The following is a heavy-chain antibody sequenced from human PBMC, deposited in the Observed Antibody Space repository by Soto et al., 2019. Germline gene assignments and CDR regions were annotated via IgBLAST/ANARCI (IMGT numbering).Heavy chain of an antibody. D-gene: IGHD4-17*01. J-gene: IGHJ4*02. V-gene: IGHV4-39*01. CDR2: IYYSGST. CDR3: ARHCYYGAYRGY. CDR1: GGSISSSSYY. Sequence: QLQLQESGPGLVKPSETLSLTCTVSGGSISSSSYYWGWIRQPPGKGLEWIGCIYYSGSTYYNPSLKSRVTISVDTSKNQFSLKLSSVTAADTAVYYCARHCYYGAYRGYWGQGTLVTVSS.